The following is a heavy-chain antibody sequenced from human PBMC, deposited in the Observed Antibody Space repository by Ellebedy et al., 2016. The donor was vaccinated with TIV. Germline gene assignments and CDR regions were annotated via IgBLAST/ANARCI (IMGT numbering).Heavy chain of an antibody. D-gene: IGHD3-22*01. CDR1: GYTLTELS. J-gene: IGHJ4*02. Sequence: AASVKVSCKVSGYTLTELSMHWVRQAPGKGLEWMGGLDPEVGETIYAQKFQGRVTMTEDTSTDTAYMELSSLRSEDTALYFCATVVPAYYFESGGFDYWGQGTLVTVSS. CDR3: ATVVPAYYFESGGFDY. V-gene: IGHV1-24*01. CDR2: LDPEVGET.